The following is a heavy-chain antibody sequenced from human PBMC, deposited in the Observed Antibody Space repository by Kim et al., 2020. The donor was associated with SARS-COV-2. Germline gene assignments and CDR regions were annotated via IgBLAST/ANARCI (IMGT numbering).Heavy chain of an antibody. CDR1: GFTFSSYS. CDR2: ISSRSSYI. D-gene: IGHD3-22*01. V-gene: IGHV3-21*01. J-gene: IGHJ3*02. CDR3: ARAGRITMIVVVEGGAFDI. Sequence: GGSLRLSCAASGFTFSSYSMNWVRQAPGKGLEWVSSISSRSSYIYYADSVKGRFTISRDNAKNSLYLQMNSLRAEDTAVYYCARAGRITMIVVVEGGAFDIWGQGTMVTVSS.